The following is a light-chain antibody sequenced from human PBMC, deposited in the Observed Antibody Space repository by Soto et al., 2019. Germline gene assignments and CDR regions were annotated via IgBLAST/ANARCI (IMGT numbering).Light chain of an antibody. CDR1: QSVSSY. J-gene: IGKJ1*01. V-gene: IGKV3-15*01. CDR2: GAS. Sequence: EIVLTQSPATLSLSPGERATLSCRASQSVSSYLLWYQQKPGQAPRLLIYGASPRATGIPVSFSGRGSGTEFSLTISSLQSEDFAVYYCQQYNKWPWTFGQGTKVDIK. CDR3: QQYNKWPWT.